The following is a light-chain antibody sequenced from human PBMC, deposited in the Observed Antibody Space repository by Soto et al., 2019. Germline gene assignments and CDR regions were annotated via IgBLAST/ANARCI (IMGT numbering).Light chain of an antibody. CDR3: QQYAEYPHT. V-gene: IGKV1-5*01. CDR1: QNIRSW. CDR2: DTS. Sequence: DIQMTQSPSTLSASVGDRVTITCRASQNIRSWLAWYQQRPGKVPNLLIWDTSKLQCGVPSRFSGSGSGTEFTLTIASLQDDDFAPYCCQQYAEYPHTFGGGTKVELK. J-gene: IGKJ4*01.